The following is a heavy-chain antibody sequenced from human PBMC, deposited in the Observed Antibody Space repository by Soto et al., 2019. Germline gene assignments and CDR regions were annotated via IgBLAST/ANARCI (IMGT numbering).Heavy chain of an antibody. Sequence: GGSLRLSCAASGFSFSSYDMHWIRQAPGKGLEWVAAISYDGTKKYYGDSVKGRFTISRDNSKNTLDLQMSSLRADDTAVYYCARPFYYFDGHQTNWFDPWGQGTLVTVSS. D-gene: IGHD3-22*01. CDR2: ISYDGTKK. V-gene: IGHV3-30*03. CDR3: ARPFYYFDGHQTNWFDP. CDR1: GFSFSSYD. J-gene: IGHJ5*02.